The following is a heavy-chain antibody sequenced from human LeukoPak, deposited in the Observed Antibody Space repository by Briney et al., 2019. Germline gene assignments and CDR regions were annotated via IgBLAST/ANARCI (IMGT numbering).Heavy chain of an antibody. Sequence: GASVKVSCKVSGYTLTELSMHWVRQAPGKGLEWMGGFDPEDGETIYAQKFQGRVTMTEDTSTDTAYMELSSLRSEDTAVYYCAAFTEGYSERDIDYWGQGTLVTVSS. D-gene: IGHD5-18*01. V-gene: IGHV1-24*01. CDR1: GYTLTELS. CDR3: AAFTEGYSERDIDY. CDR2: FDPEDGET. J-gene: IGHJ4*02.